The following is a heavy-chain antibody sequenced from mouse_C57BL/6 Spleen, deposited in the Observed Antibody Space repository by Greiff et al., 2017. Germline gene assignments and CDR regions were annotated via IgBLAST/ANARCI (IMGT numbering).Heavy chain of an antibody. CDR3: ARESHGSSSWYFDV. CDR2: IDPSDSYT. CDR1: GYTFTSYW. Sequence: QVQLQQPGAELVRPGTSVKLSCKASGYTFTSYWMHWVKQRPGQGLEWIGVIDPSDSYTNYNQKFKGKATLTVDTSSSTAYMQLSSLTSEDAAVYYCARESHGSSSWYFDVWGTGTTVTVSS. D-gene: IGHD1-1*01. J-gene: IGHJ1*03. V-gene: IGHV1-59*01.